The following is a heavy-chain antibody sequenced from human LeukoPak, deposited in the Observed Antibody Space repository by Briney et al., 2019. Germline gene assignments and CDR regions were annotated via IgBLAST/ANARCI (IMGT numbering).Heavy chain of an antibody. CDR2: IYYSGST. Sequence: PGGSLRLSCAASGFTFSNSWMSWVRQAPGKGLEWIGSIYYSGSTYYNPSLKSRVTISVDTSKNQFSLKLSSVTAADTAVYYCARHGTTYYDILTGYQGLFLDYWGQGTLVTVSS. V-gene: IGHV4-39*01. D-gene: IGHD3-9*01. CDR3: ARHGTTYYDILTGYQGLFLDY. J-gene: IGHJ4*02. CDR1: GFTFSNSW.